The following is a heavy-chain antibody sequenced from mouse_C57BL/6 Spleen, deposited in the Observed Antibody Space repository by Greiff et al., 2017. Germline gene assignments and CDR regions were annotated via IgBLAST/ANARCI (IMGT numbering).Heavy chain of an antibody. V-gene: IGHV1-39*01. D-gene: IGHD2-4*01. CDR2: INPNYGTT. CDR3: ARMDDYDGNYAMDY. J-gene: IGHJ4*01. CDR1: GYSFTDYN. Sequence: EVKLMESGPELVKPGASVKISCKASGYSFTDYNMNWVKQSNGKSLEWIGVINPNYGTTSYNQKFKGKATLTVDQSSSTAYMQLNSLTSEDSAVYYCARMDDYDGNYAMDYWGQGTSVTVSS.